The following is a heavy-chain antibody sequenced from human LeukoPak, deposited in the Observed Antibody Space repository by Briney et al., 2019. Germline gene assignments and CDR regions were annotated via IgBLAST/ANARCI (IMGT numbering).Heavy chain of an antibody. Sequence: GGSLRLSCAASGFTFSDYYMNWTRQAPGKRLEWVANISSTSAHTDYADSVKGRFTISRDNAKNSLYLQMSSLRAEDTAVYYCARDKFNNLDAFDIWGQGTMVTVSS. V-gene: IGHV3-11*05. CDR2: ISSTSAHT. D-gene: IGHD1/OR15-1a*01. CDR3: ARDKFNNLDAFDI. J-gene: IGHJ3*02. CDR1: GFTFSDYY.